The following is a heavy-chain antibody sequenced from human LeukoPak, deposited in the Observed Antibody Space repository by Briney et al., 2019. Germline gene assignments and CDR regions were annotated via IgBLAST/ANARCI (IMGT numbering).Heavy chain of an antibody. Sequence: KPGGSLMLSCAASGFTFSSYSMNWVRQAPGKGLEWVSSISSSSSYIYYADSVKGRFTISRDNAKNSLYLQMNSLRAEDTAVYYCARDYCSGGSCYPRFDYWGQGTLVTVSS. J-gene: IGHJ4*02. V-gene: IGHV3-21*01. D-gene: IGHD2-15*01. CDR2: ISSSSSYI. CDR1: GFTFSSYS. CDR3: ARDYCSGGSCYPRFDY.